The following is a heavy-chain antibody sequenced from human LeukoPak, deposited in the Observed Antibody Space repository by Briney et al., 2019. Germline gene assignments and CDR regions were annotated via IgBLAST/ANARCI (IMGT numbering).Heavy chain of an antibody. CDR1: GFTFSSYG. CDR3: ARSRDIVVVVAAIRWPYGMDV. CDR2: ISYDGSNK. V-gene: IGHV3-30*03. D-gene: IGHD2-15*01. J-gene: IGHJ6*02. Sequence: GGSLRLSCAASGFTFSSYGMHWVRQAPGKGLEWVAVISYDGSNKYYADSVKGRFTISRDNSKNTLYLQMNSLRAEDTAVYYCARSRDIVVVVAAIRWPYGMDVWGQGTTVTVSS.